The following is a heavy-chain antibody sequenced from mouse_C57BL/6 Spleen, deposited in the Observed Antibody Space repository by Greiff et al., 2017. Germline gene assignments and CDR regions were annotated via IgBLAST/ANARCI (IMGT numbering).Heavy chain of an antibody. CDR1: GFTFSSYT. D-gene: IGHD1-1*01. V-gene: IGHV5-9*01. Sequence: EVQRVESGGGLVKPGGSLKLSCAASGFTFSSYTMSWVRQTPEKRLEWVATISGGGGNTYYPDSVKGRFTISRDNAKNTLYLQMSSLRSEDTALYYCARHNGSSPYWYFDVWGTGTTVTVSS. CDR3: ARHNGSSPYWYFDV. J-gene: IGHJ1*03. CDR2: ISGGGGNT.